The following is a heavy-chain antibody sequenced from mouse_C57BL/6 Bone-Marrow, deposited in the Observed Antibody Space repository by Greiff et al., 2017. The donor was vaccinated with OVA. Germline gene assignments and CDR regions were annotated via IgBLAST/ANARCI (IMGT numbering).Heavy chain of an antibody. V-gene: IGHV5-15*01. CDR1: GFTFSDYG. CDR2: ISNLAYSI. D-gene: IGHD2-4*01. Sequence: EVKVVESGGGLVQPGGSLKLSCAASGFTFSDYGMAWVRQAPRKGPEWVAFISNLAYSIYYADTVTGRFTISRENAKNTLYLEMSSLRSEDTAMYYCARPGDYYDYDLFAYWGQGTLVTVSA. CDR3: ARPGDYYDYDLFAY. J-gene: IGHJ3*01.